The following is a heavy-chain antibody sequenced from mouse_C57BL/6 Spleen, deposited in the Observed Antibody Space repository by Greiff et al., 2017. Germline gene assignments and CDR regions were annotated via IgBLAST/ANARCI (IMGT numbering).Heavy chain of an antibody. CDR3: AREGTTAYFDY. J-gene: IGHJ2*01. CDR2: ISDGGSYT. CDR1: GFTFSSYA. Sequence: EVKLVESGGGLVKPGGSLKLSCAASGFTFSSYAMSWVRQTPEKRLEWVATISDGGSYTYYPDSVKGRFTISRDNAKNNLYLQMSHLKSEDTAMYYCAREGTTAYFDYWGQGTTLTVSS. V-gene: IGHV5-4*01. D-gene: IGHD1-2*01.